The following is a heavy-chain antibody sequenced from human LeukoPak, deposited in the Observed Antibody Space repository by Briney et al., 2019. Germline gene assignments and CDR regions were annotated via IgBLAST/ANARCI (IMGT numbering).Heavy chain of an antibody. J-gene: IGHJ4*02. D-gene: IGHD2-21*02. Sequence: SETLSVTCTVTGGYISRYFWSFIRQLPGKRLEWIGYIYYSGSTNYNPSLKSRVTISVDTSKNQFSLKLSSVTAADTAVYYCARVADYYFDYWGQGTLVTVSS. CDR2: IYYSGST. V-gene: IGHV4-59*01. CDR3: ARVADYYFDY. CDR1: GGYISRYF.